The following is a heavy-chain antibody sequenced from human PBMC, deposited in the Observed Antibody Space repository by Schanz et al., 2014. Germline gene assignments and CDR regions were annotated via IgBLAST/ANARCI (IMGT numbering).Heavy chain of an antibody. Sequence: QVQLQQWGAGLLKASETLSLTCAVYGGSSSDCYWSWIRQPPGKGLEWIGEINHSGGTNYNPSLKSRVTMSVDTSKNQFSLIPTSVTAADTAVYYCARRSVSPSGNSYGYVVAWFDPWGQGTLVTVSS. J-gene: IGHJ5*02. CDR2: INHSGGT. D-gene: IGHD5-18*01. V-gene: IGHV4-34*01. CDR1: GGSSSDCY. CDR3: ARRSVSPSGNSYGYVVAWFDP.